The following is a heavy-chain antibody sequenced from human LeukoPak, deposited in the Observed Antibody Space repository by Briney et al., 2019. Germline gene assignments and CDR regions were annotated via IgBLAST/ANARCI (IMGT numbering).Heavy chain of an antibody. CDR2: ISGDGTTT. CDR1: GFTFSDYA. CDR3: AKVAYDSCGYGLRFFVY. J-gene: IGHJ4*02. V-gene: IGHV3-43*02. Sequence: HPGGSLRLSCAASGFTFSDYAINWVRQAPGRGLEWVSLISGDGTTTYYADSVKGRFTISRDNTKNSLYLQMNSLRTEDTDLYSCAKVAYDSCGYGLRFFVYWGGGTLVTAAS. D-gene: IGHD3-22*01.